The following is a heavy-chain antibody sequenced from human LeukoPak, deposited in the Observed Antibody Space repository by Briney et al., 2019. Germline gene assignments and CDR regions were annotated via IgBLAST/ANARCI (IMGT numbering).Heavy chain of an antibody. Sequence: SVKASCKASGGTFSSYAISWVRQAPGQGLEWMGGIIPIFGTANYAQKFQGRVTITTDESTSTAYMELSSLRSVDTAVYYCARSYEPYYYYYYMDVWGKGTTVTVSS. CDR1: GGTFSSYA. V-gene: IGHV1-69*05. CDR3: ARSYEPYYYYYYMDV. CDR2: IIPIFGTA. J-gene: IGHJ6*03. D-gene: IGHD3-3*01.